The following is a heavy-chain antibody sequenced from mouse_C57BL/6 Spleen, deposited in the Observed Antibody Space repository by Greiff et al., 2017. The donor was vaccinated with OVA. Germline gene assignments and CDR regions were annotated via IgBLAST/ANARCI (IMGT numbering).Heavy chain of an antibody. CDR2: IDPSDSYT. Sequence: VQLQQPGAELVMPGASVKLSCKASGYTFTSYWMHWVKQRPGQGLEWIGEIDPSDSYTNYNQKFKGKSTLTVDKSSSTAYMQLSSLTSEDSAVYYCARVYDGYYGYFDVWGTGTTVTVSS. V-gene: IGHV1-69*01. CDR1: GYTFTSYW. D-gene: IGHD2-3*01. CDR3: ARVYDGYYGYFDV. J-gene: IGHJ1*03.